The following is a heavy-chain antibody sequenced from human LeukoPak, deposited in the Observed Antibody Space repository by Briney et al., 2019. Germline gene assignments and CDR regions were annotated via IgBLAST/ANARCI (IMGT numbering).Heavy chain of an antibody. CDR2: ISYDGSNK. CDR1: GFTFSSYA. CDR3: AANFDWLPFGR. V-gene: IGHV3-30-3*01. J-gene: IGHJ6*02. Sequence: PGRSLRLSCAASGFTFSSYAMHWVRQAPGKGLEWVAVISYDGSNKYYADSVKGRFTISRDNSKNTLYLQMNSLRAEDTAVYYCAANFDWLPFGRWGQGTTVTVSS. D-gene: IGHD3-9*01.